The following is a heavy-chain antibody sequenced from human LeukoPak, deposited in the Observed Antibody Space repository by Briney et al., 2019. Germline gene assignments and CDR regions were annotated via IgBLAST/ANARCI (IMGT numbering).Heavy chain of an antibody. CDR2: IYYSGST. Sequence: SETLSLTCTVSGGSISSYYWSWIRQPPGKGLEWIGYIYYSGSTNYNPSLKSRVTISVDTSKNQFSLKLSSVIAADTAVYYCARTTEGYCSSASCFGFSYSYYMDVWGKGTTVTVFS. CDR3: ARTTEGYCSSASCFGFSYSYYMDV. V-gene: IGHV4-59*01. J-gene: IGHJ6*03. D-gene: IGHD2-2*01. CDR1: GGSISSYY.